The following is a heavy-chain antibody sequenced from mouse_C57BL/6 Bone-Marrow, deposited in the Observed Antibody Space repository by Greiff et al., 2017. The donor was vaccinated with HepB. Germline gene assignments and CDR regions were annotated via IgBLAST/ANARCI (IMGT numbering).Heavy chain of an antibody. CDR3: TRSNSNYGSSWFAY. CDR2: IYPGNSDT. Sequence: VQLQQSGTVLARPGASVKMSCKTSGYTFTSYWMHWVKQRPGQGLEWIGAIYPGNSDTSYNQKFKGKAKLTAVTSASTAYMELSSLTNEDSAVYYCTRSNSNYGSSWFAYWGQGTLVTVSA. J-gene: IGHJ3*01. CDR1: GYTFTSYW. D-gene: IGHD2-5*01. V-gene: IGHV1-5*01.